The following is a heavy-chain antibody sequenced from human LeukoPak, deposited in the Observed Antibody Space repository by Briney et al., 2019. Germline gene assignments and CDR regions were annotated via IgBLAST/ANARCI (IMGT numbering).Heavy chain of an antibody. D-gene: IGHD3-3*01. V-gene: IGHV3-7*03. J-gene: IGHJ4*02. CDR3: ARPRWLLFDFDY. Sequence: GGSLRLSCAAAGFTFSRYWMSWVRQAPGKGLEWVANIKQDGSEKYCVDSVKGRFTISRDNAKNSLYLQVNTLRAEDTAVYYCARPRWLLFDFDYWGQGTLVTVSS. CDR2: IKQDGSEK. CDR1: GFTFSRYW.